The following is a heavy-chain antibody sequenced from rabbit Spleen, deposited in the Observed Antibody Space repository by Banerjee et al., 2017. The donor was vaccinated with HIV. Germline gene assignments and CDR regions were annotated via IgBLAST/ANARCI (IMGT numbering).Heavy chain of an antibody. D-gene: IGHD8-1*01. V-gene: IGHV1S40*01. CDR2: INAVTGKA. CDR3: ARDTGTSFSTYGMDL. Sequence: SLEESGGDLVKPGASLTLTCTASGFSFSSSDYMCWVRQAPGKGLEWIACINAVTGKAVYASWAKGRFTFSKTSSTTVTLQMTSLTVADTATYFCARDTGTSFSTYGMDLCGQGTLVTV. CDR1: GFSFSSSDY. J-gene: IGHJ6*01.